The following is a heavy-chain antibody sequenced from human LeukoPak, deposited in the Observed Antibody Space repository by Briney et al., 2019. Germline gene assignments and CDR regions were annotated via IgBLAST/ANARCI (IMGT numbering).Heavy chain of an antibody. J-gene: IGHJ5*02. CDR2: IYHSGST. CDR3: ARLGYCSSTSCFP. Sequence: PSETLSLTCAVSGYSISSGYYWGWIRQPPRKGLEWIGSIYHSGSTYYNPSLKSRVTISVDTSKNQFSLKLSSVTAADTAVYYCARLGYCSSTSCFPWGQGTLVTVSS. D-gene: IGHD2-2*01. CDR1: GYSISSGYY. V-gene: IGHV4-38-2*01.